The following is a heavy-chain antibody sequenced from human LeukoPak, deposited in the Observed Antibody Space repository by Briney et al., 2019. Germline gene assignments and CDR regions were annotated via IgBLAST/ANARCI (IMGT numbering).Heavy chain of an antibody. J-gene: IGHJ4*02. CDR1: GFTFSSYA. Sequence: GRSLGLSCAASGFTFSSYAMHWVRQAPGKGLEWVAVISYDGSNKYYADSVKGRFTISRDNSKNTLYLQMNSLRAEDTAVYYCARDGEWYSSGWYQIDYWGQGTLVTISS. V-gene: IGHV3-30*04. D-gene: IGHD6-19*01. CDR2: ISYDGSNK. CDR3: ARDGEWYSSGWYQIDY.